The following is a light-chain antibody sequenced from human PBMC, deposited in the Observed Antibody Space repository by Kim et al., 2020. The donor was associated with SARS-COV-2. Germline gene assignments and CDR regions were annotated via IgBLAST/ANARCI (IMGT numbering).Light chain of an antibody. CDR3: QSYDSSLSARV. CDR1: TSNFGAGYH. V-gene: IGLV1-40*01. CDR2: GDN. Sequence: QSVLTQPPSVSGAPGQRLTISCTGSTSNFGAGYHAPWYQQLPGTAPKLLIYGDNNRPSGVPDRFTGSRSGASASLAVTGLQAEDEADYYCQSYDSSLSARVFGGGTQLTVL. J-gene: IGLJ3*02.